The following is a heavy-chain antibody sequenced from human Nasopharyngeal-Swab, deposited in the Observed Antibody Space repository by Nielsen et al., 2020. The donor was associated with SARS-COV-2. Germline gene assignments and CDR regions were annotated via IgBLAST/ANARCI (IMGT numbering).Heavy chain of an antibody. CDR1: GFTVSSNE. J-gene: IGHJ4*02. V-gene: IGHV3-38-3*01. Sequence: GESLKISCAASGFTVSSNEMSWVRQAPGKGLEWVSSISGGSTYYADSRKGRFTISRDNSKNTLYLQMNSLRAEDTAVYYCARDPDYGDFPGIDYWGQGTLVTVSS. CDR3: ARDPDYGDFPGIDY. CDR2: ISGGST. D-gene: IGHD4-17*01.